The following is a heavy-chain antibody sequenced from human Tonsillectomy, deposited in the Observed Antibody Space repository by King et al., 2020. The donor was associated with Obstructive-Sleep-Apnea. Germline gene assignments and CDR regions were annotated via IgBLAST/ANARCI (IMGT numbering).Heavy chain of an antibody. CDR3: ARDRDCRSTSCFFGMDV. CDR2: INSDGSTT. Sequence: VQLVESGGGLVQPGGSLRLFCAASGFTFSSYWMHWVRQAPGKGLVWVSRINSDGSTTTYADSVKGRFTISRDNAKNTLHLQMSSLRAEDTAVYFCARDRDCRSTSCFFGMDVWGQGTTVTVSS. V-gene: IGHV3-74*01. D-gene: IGHD2-2*01. CDR1: GFTFSSYW. J-gene: IGHJ6*02.